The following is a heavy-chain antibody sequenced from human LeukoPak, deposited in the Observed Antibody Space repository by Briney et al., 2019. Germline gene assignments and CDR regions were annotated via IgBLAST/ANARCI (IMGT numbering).Heavy chain of an antibody. CDR1: GDSISSYY. J-gene: IGHJ5*02. V-gene: IGHV4-4*07. CDR2: IYTSGST. Sequence: PSETLSLTCTVSGDSISSYYWSWIRQHAGKGLEWIGRIYTSGSTNYNPSLKSRVTISVDKSKNQFYLKLSSVTAADTAVYYCARDGIAAAAEGWFDPWGQGTLVTVSP. CDR3: ARDGIAAAAEGWFDP. D-gene: IGHD6-13*01.